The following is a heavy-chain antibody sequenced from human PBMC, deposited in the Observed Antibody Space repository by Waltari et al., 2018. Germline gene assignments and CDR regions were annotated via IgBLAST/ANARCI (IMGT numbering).Heavy chain of an antibody. D-gene: IGHD2-15*01. Sequence: QVQLQESGPGLVKPSQTLSLTCTVSGGSISSGSYYWSWIRQPAGKGLEWIGRIYTSGSTNYNPSLKSRVTISVDTSKNQFSLKLSSVTAADTAVYYCARGDILDYWGQGTLVTVSS. J-gene: IGHJ4*02. CDR3: ARGDILDY. CDR2: IYTSGST. V-gene: IGHV4-61*02. CDR1: GGSISSGSYY.